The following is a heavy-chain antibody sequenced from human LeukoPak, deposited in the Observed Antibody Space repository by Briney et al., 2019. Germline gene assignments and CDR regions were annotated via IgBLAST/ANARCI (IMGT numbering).Heavy chain of an antibody. Sequence: ASVKVSCKASGYTFTSYDINWVRQATGQGLEWMGWMNPNSGNTGYAQKFQGRVTMTRNTSISTAYMELSSLRSEDTAVYYCARGYSGGWYESYYYYYYYMDVWGKGTTVTVSS. CDR2: MNPNSGNT. V-gene: IGHV1-8*02. CDR3: ARGYSGGWYESYYYYYYYMDV. J-gene: IGHJ6*03. CDR1: GYTFTSYD. D-gene: IGHD6-13*01.